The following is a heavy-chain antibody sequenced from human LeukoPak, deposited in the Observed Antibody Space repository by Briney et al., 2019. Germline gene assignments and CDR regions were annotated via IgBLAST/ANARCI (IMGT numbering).Heavy chain of an antibody. CDR1: GGSISGSSYY. D-gene: IGHD3-22*01. CDR2: IYYSGST. Sequence: SETLSLTCTVSGGSISGSSYYWGWIRQPPGKGLEWIGSIYYSGSTYYNPSLKSRVTISVDTSKNQFSLKLSSVTAADTAVYYCASYDSSGYYYGFYAFDIWGQGTMVTVSS. V-gene: IGHV4-39*01. J-gene: IGHJ3*02. CDR3: ASYDSSGYYYGFYAFDI.